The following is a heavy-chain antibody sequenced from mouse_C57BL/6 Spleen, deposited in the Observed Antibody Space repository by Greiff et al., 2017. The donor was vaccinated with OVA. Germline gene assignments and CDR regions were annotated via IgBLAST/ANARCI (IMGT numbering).Heavy chain of an antibody. V-gene: IGHV5-9*01. CDR3: ARWSTGDAMDY. CDR2: ISGGGGNT. J-gene: IGHJ4*01. Sequence: EVQLVESGGGLVKPGGSLKLSCAASGFTFSSYTMSWVRQTPEKRLEWVATISGGGGNTYYPDSVKGRFTISRDNAKNTLYLQMSSLRSEDTALYYCARWSTGDAMDYWGQGTSVTVSS. CDR1: GFTFSSYT. D-gene: IGHD4-1*01.